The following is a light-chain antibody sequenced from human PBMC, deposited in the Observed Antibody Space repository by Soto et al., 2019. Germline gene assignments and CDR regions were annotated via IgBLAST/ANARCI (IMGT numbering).Light chain of an antibody. J-gene: IGLJ3*02. CDR2: EVS. V-gene: IGLV2-14*03. CDR1: LRDFGGHDY. Sequence: QSALTQPASVSPSPGQSITISCTGTLRDFGGHDYVSWYQPHPGKAPKLLIYEVSYRRSGVSNRFSGSKSGNTASLTISGLQAEDEADYYCNSYTSSGALVFGGGTKVTVL. CDR3: NSYTSSGALV.